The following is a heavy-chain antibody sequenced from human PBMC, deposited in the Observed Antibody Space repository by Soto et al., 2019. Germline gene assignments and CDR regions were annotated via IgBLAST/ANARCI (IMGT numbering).Heavy chain of an antibody. CDR2: ISNNGDTA. CDR3: AKSRVFIGAIVTLLDS. Sequence: EVHLLESGGGLVQPGGSLTLPCATSGFTFSSYAMVWVRQAAEKGLEWVASISNNGDTAYYADSVKGRFTISRGNSENTLYLQMNGLRADDTALYFCAKSRVFIGAIVTLLDSWGQGTQVTVSS. D-gene: IGHD3-16*02. CDR1: GFTFSSYA. J-gene: IGHJ4*02. V-gene: IGHV3-23*01.